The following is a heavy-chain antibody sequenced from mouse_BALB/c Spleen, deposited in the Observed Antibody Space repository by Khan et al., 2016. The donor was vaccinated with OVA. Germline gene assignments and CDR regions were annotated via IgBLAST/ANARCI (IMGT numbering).Heavy chain of an antibody. D-gene: IGHD6-1*01. V-gene: IGHV9-1*02. CDR3: TRSASYWFFDI. J-gene: IGHJ1*01. Sequence: QIQLVQSGPELKKPGETVKISCKASGYTFTNYGMNWVKQAPGKGLKWMGWINTYTGEPTYADDFKGRFAFSLETSANTAYLQINTPKNEDRATCFCTRSASYWFFDIWGSGTTVNVSS. CDR2: INTYTGEP. CDR1: GYTFTNYG.